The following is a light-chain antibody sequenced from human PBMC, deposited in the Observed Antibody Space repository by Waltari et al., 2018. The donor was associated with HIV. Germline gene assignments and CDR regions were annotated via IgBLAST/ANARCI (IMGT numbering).Light chain of an antibody. CDR2: RDI. J-gene: IGLJ2*01. CDR3: QAAAPSGTSVT. Sequence: SSDLTQEPSLSVSPGQTASISCSGHELTKQYDHWYQEKAGQAPVLVISRDIEGLLGIPELFSGSRSGSLATLTITGVLADDEADYYCQAAAPSGTSVTFGGGTKLTVL. V-gene: IGLV3-25*03. CDR1: ELTKQY.